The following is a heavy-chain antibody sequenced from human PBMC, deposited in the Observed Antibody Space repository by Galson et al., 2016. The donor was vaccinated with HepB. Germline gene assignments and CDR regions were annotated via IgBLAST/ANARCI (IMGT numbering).Heavy chain of an antibody. CDR3: AKEATATTGAKTKRVWYFDL. CDR1: GFTLSTYS. J-gene: IGHJ2*01. CDR2: ISTSSSTI. D-gene: IGHD1-7*01. Sequence: SLRLSCAASGFTLSTYSMNWVRQAPGKEMEWISYISTSSSTIYYADSVKGRFTISRDDATNSLYLQMNSLRDEDTAVYYCAKEATATTGAKTKRVWYFDLWGRGTLVTVSS. V-gene: IGHV3-48*02.